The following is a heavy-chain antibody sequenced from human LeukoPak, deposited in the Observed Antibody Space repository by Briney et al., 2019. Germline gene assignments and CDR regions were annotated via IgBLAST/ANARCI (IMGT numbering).Heavy chain of an antibody. Sequence: PGGSLRLSCAASGFTFDDYGMSWVRQAPGTGLEWVSGINWNGGSTGYADSVKGRFTISRDNAKNSLYLQMNSLRAEDTALYYCARAIFYYDSSGPARYFDYWSQGTLVTVSS. D-gene: IGHD3-22*01. CDR2: INWNGGST. CDR3: ARAIFYYDSSGPARYFDY. J-gene: IGHJ4*02. CDR1: GFTFDDYG. V-gene: IGHV3-20*04.